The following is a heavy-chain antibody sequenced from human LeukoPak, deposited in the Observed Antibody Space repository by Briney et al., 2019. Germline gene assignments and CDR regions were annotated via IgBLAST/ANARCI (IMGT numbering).Heavy chain of an antibody. Sequence: GGSLRLSCAASGFTFSTYAMHWVRQAPGKGLEWVALISYDGSTSYYADSVKGRFTISRDNSKNTLYLQMNSLRAEDTAVYYCAREREYFGSGKSDYYYYGMDVWGQGTTVTVSS. J-gene: IGHJ6*02. CDR3: AREREYFGSGKSDYYYYGMDV. CDR2: ISYDGSTS. CDR1: GFTFSTYA. V-gene: IGHV3-30-3*01. D-gene: IGHD3-10*01.